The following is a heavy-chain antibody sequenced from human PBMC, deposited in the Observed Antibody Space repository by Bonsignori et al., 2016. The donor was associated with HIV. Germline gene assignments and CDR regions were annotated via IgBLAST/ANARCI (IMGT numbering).Heavy chain of an antibody. CDR2: IYTSGST. D-gene: IGHD6-13*01. Sequence: SETLSLTCTVSGGSISSYYWSWIRQPAGKGLEWIGRIYTSGSTNYNPSLKSRVTMSVDTSKNQFSLKLSSVTAADTAVYYCARDTYGYSSSWYLDYWGQGTLVTVSS. CDR1: GGSISSYY. V-gene: IGHV4-4*07. CDR3: ARDTYGYSSSWYLDY. J-gene: IGHJ4*02.